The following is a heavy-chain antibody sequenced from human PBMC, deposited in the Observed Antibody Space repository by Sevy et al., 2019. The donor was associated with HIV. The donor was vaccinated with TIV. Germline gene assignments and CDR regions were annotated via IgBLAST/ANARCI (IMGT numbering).Heavy chain of an antibody. Sequence: GGSLRLSCAASGFTFSDYYMSWIRQAPGKGLEWVSYISSSGSTIYYADSVKGRFTISRDNAKNSLYLQMNSLRAEDTAVYYCVRDRDGYSRATFDYWGQGTLVTVSS. CDR3: VRDRDGYSRATFDY. CDR2: ISSSGSTI. CDR1: GFTFSDYY. D-gene: IGHD2-15*01. V-gene: IGHV3-11*01. J-gene: IGHJ4*02.